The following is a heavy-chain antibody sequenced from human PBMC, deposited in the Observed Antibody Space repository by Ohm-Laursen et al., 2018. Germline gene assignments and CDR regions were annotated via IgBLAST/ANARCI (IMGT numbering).Heavy chain of an antibody. CDR1: GGSISSYY. V-gene: IGHV4-4*07. D-gene: IGHD6-13*01. J-gene: IGHJ4*02. CDR3: AREFAVAAGL. Sequence: SDTLSLTCSVSGGSISSYYWSWIRQPAGKGLEWIGRIFSSGNTDYNPSLKSRVTMSVDTSQNQFPLKLSSVTAADTAVYYCAREFAVAAGLWGQGTLVTVSS. CDR2: IFSSGNT.